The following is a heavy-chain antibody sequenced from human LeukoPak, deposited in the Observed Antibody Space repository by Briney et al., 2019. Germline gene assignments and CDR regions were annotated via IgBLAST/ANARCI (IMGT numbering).Heavy chain of an antibody. CDR1: APEFSGNA. CDR3: GKDLHSYVAMDV. D-gene: IGHD3-10*02. V-gene: IGHV3-23*01. CDR2: IGSDGSP. Sequence: GGSLRLSCAVSAPEFSGNATSWDRQAPGAGLEWVSGIGSDGSPHNEKSVKGRLAISRDNSKSTLSLRRNSLRAADTALYYCGKDLHSYVAMDVWGQGTTVTVSS. J-gene: IGHJ6*02.